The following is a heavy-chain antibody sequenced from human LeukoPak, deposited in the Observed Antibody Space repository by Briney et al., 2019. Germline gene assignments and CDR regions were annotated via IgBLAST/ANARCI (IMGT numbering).Heavy chain of an antibody. CDR1: GGTFSSYA. CDR2: IIPILGIE. CDR3: ARDKRSGWYGSDAFDI. Sequence: VASVKVSCMASGGTFSSYAISWVRQAPGQGLEWVGRIIPILGIENYAQKFQGRVTITADKSTSTAYMELSSLRSEDTAVYYCARDKRSGWYGSDAFDIWGQGTMVTVSS. V-gene: IGHV1-69*04. J-gene: IGHJ3*02. D-gene: IGHD6-19*01.